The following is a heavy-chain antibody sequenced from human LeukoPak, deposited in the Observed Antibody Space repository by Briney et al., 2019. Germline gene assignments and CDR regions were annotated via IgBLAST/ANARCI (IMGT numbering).Heavy chain of an antibody. D-gene: IGHD6-13*01. Sequence: PGGSLRLSCAASGFTFSSYGMHWVRQAPGKGLEWVAVISYDGSNKYYADSVKGRFTISRDNSKNTLYLQMNSLRAEDTAVYYCAKEGNSSSWYLNYYYYYGMDVWGQGTTVTVSS. CDR2: ISYDGSNK. CDR3: AKEGNSSSWYLNYYYYYGMDV. J-gene: IGHJ6*02. CDR1: GFTFSSYG. V-gene: IGHV3-30*18.